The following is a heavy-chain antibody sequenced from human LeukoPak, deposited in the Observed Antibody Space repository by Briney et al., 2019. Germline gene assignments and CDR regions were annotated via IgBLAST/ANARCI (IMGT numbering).Heavy chain of an antibody. CDR2: INTDGTVT. CDR1: VFTLSKDW. CDR3: ATKQWLAPPPDS. Sequence: PRRCLRLSCAPSVFTLSKDWIRCVRHAARKGLESVSRINTDGTVTTYADSVKGRFTVSRDNADNTMFLEMNSVRDEDTAVYYCATKQWLAPPPDSWGQGTPVTVSS. V-gene: IGHV3-74*01. D-gene: IGHD6-19*01. J-gene: IGHJ6*01.